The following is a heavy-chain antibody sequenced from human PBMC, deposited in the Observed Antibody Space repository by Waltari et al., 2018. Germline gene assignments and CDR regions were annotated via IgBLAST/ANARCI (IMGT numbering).Heavy chain of an antibody. V-gene: IGHV1-8*01. CDR2: MNPNSGNT. D-gene: IGHD3-22*01. Sequence: QVQLVQSGAEVKKPGASVKVSCKASGYTFPSYDLNWLRQATGQGLEWMGWMNPNSGNTGYAQKFQGRVTMTRNTSISTAYMELSSLRSEDTAVYYCARDGYYDSSGYFRRFQHWGQGTLVTVSS. CDR1: GYTFPSYD. CDR3: ARDGYYDSSGYFRRFQH. J-gene: IGHJ1*01.